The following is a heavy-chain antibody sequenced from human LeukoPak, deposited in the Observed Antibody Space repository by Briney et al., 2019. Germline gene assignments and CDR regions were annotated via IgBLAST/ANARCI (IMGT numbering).Heavy chain of an antibody. CDR3: ARTNPIFDY. Sequence: SATLSLTCTVSGGSISSYYWSWIRQPPGKGLEWIGYIFYSGSTNYNPSLKSRVTISVDTSKNQVSLKLRSVTAADTAVYYCARTNPIFDYWGQGTLVTVSS. CDR2: IFYSGST. J-gene: IGHJ4*02. CDR1: GGSISSYY. V-gene: IGHV4-59*08.